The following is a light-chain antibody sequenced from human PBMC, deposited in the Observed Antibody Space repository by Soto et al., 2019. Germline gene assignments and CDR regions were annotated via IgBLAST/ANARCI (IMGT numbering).Light chain of an antibody. Sequence: EIVLTKSPGTLSLSQWERATLSCRASQSVSINDLAWYQQKRGQAPRLLIYGASIRATGIPDRFSGSGSGTDFTLTISSLQPEDFATHFCQQLNSYPITFGQATRLEIK. CDR1: QSVSIND. J-gene: IGKJ5*01. CDR2: GAS. CDR3: QQLNSYPIT. V-gene: IGKV3-20*01.